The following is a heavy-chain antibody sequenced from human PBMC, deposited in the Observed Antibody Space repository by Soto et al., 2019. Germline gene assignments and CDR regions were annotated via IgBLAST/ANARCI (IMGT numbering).Heavy chain of an antibody. CDR3: AKDLSMGWLYSYYYGMDV. D-gene: IGHD3-3*01. CDR2: ISGSGGST. CDR1: GFTFSSYA. V-gene: IGHV3-23*01. Sequence: PGGSLRLSCAASGFTFSSYAMSWVRQAPGKGLEWVSAISGSGGSTYYADSVKGRFTISRDNSKNTLYLQMNSLRAEDTAVYYCAKDLSMGWLYSYYYGMDVWGQGTTVTVSS. J-gene: IGHJ6*02.